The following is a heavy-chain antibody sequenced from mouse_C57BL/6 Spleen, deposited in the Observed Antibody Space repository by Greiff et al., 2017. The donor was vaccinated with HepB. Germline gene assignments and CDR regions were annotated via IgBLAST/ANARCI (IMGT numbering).Heavy chain of an antibody. CDR1: GYTFTDYE. J-gene: IGHJ2*01. CDR2: IDPETGGT. V-gene: IGHV1-15*01. D-gene: IGHD2-3*01. CDR3: TRSKGLYDGYYVGFDY. Sequence: VQLQESGAELVRPGASVTLSCKASGYTFTDYEMHWVKQTPVHGLEWIGAIDPETGGTAYNQKFKGKAILTADKSSSTAYMELRSLTSEDSAVYYCTRSKGLYDGYYVGFDYWGQGTTLTVSS.